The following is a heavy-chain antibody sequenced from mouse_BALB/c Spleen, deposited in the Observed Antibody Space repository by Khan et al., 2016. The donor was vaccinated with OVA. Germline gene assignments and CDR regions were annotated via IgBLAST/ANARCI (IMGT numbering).Heavy chain of an antibody. J-gene: IGHJ4*01. CDR2: ISSGSSTI. Sequence: EVELVESGGGLVQPGGSRKLSCAASGFTFSSFGMHWVRQAPEKGLEWVAYISSGSSTIYYADTVKGRFTISRDNPKNTLFLQMTSLRSKDTAMYYCARREAMDYWGQGTSVTVSS. CDR3: ARREAMDY. CDR1: GFTFSSFG. V-gene: IGHV5-17*02.